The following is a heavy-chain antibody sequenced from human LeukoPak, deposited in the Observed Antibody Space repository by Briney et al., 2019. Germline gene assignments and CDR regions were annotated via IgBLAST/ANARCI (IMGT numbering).Heavy chain of an antibody. D-gene: IGHD4-17*01. CDR3: AREGVTTDY. CDR2: IYYSGST. V-gene: IGHV4-61*01. Sequence: SETLSLTCTVSGGSVSSGSYYWSWIRQPPGKGLEWIGHIYYSGSTNYNPSLKSRVTISVDTSKNQFSLKLSSVTAADTAVYYCAREGVTTDYWGQGTLVTVSS. J-gene: IGHJ4*02. CDR1: GGSVSSGSYY.